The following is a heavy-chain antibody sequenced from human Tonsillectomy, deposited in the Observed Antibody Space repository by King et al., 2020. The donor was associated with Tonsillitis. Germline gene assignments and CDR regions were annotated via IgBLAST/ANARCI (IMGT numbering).Heavy chain of an antibody. CDR3: AGVVEVRVVIRPKYNWFDP. CDR1: GGSISSGGYS. J-gene: IGHJ5*02. CDR2: IYHSGST. Sequence: QLQESGSGLVMPSQTLSLTCAVSGGSISSGGYSWSWIRQPPGKGLEWIGYIYHSGSTYYNPSLKSRVTISVDRSKNQFSLKLSSVTAADTAVYYCAGVVEVRVVIRPKYNWFDPWGQGTLVTVSS. D-gene: IGHD3-10*01. V-gene: IGHV4-30-2*01.